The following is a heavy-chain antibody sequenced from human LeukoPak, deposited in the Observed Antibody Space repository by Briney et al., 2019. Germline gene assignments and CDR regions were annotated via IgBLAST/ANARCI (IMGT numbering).Heavy chain of an antibody. V-gene: IGHV1-69*01. CDR1: GGTFSSYA. Sequence: SVKVSCKASGGTFSSYAISWVRQAPGQGLEWLGGIIPIFGTANYAQKFQGRVTITADESTSTAYMELSSLRSEDTAVYYCARDQATVTYNWFDPWGQGTLVTVSS. D-gene: IGHD4-11*01. J-gene: IGHJ5*02. CDR3: ARDQATVTYNWFDP. CDR2: IIPIFGTA.